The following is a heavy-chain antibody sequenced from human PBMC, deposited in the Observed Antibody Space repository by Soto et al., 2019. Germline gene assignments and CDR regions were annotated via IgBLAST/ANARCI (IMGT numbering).Heavy chain of an antibody. CDR3: ARGVGELPRYFDY. V-gene: IGHV3-30*04. CDR2: ISSDGRTQ. Sequence: QVQLVESGGGEVQPERSLRLSCVASGITFSNYAMHWVRQAPGKGLEWVAAISSDGRTQYYADSVKGRFTISRDNSKNTLYLQMNSLRVEDTAVYYCARGVGELPRYFDYWGQGTLVTVSS. CDR1: GITFSNYA. D-gene: IGHD3-16*01. J-gene: IGHJ4*02.